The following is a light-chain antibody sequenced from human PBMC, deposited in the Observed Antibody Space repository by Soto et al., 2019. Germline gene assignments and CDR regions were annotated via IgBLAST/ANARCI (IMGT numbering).Light chain of an antibody. CDR1: QSINSK. Sequence: EIVMTHSPTTLSVSTGEIASLSCTVRQSINSKLAWYQQKPGQAPRLLSYGASIRATGIPARFSGSGSGTEFTLTISSLQSEDLAVYYCQEYNHWHPITFGGGTKVDI. CDR3: QEYNHWHPIT. J-gene: IGKJ4*01. CDR2: GAS. V-gene: IGKV3-15*01.